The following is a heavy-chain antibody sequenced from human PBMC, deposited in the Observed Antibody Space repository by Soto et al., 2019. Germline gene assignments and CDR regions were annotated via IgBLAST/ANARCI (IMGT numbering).Heavy chain of an antibody. Sequence: QVQLVESGGGVVQPGRSLRLSCAASGFTFSSYAMHWVRQAPGKGLEWVAVISYDGSNKYYADSVKGRFTISRDNSKNTLYLQMNSLRAEDTAVYYCARVGYGGSYYSDYWGQGTLVTVSS. CDR3: ARVGYGGSYYSDY. D-gene: IGHD1-26*01. CDR1: GFTFSSYA. CDR2: ISYDGSNK. V-gene: IGHV3-30-3*01. J-gene: IGHJ4*02.